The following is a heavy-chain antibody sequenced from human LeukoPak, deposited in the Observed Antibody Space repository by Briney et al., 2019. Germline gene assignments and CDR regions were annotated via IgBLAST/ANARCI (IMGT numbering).Heavy chain of an antibody. J-gene: IGHJ6*03. D-gene: IGHD1-26*01. CDR2: IYYSGGT. CDR1: GGSISSYY. CDR3: ASSKKRSSYYYYYYMDV. Sequence: PSETLSLTCTVSGGSISSYYWSWIRQPPGKGLEWIGYIYYSGGTNYNPSLKSRVTISVDTSKNQFSLKLSSVTAADTAVYYCASSKKRSSYYYYYYMDVWGKGTTVTVSS. V-gene: IGHV4-59*08.